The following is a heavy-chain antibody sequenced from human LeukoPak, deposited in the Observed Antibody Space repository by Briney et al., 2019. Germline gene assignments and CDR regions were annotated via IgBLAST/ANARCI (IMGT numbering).Heavy chain of an antibody. CDR3: AKDSGIAVAGTLRAFDI. CDR1: GFNFSNYA. CDR2: VTGSSSNT. J-gene: IGHJ3*02. Sequence: GGSLRLSCAASGFNFSNYAMTWVRQAPGKGLEWVSAVTGSSSNTYYADSVKGRFTISRDNSKNMLYLEMNSLRAEDTAVYYCAKDSGIAVAGTLRAFDIWGQGTMVTVSS. D-gene: IGHD6-19*01. V-gene: IGHV3-23*01.